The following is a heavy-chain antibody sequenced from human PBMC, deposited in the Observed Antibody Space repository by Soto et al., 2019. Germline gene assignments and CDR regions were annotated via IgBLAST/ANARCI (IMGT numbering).Heavy chain of an antibody. D-gene: IGHD3-22*01. J-gene: IGHJ3*02. CDR3: ARDSGENTYYYDSSGSKIVFDI. V-gene: IGHV4-61*01. CDR2: IYYSGST. Sequence: SETPALTCRLSGHSASRGIDCSSWIWPRPGKRIEWFGYIYYSGSTNYNPSLKSRVTISVDTSKNQFSLKLSSVTAADTAVYYCARDSGENTYYYDSSGSKIVFDIWGQGTMVTVS. CDR1: GHSASRGIDC.